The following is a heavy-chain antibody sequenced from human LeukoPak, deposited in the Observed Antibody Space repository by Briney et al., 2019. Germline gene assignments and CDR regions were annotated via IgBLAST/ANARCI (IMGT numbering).Heavy chain of an antibody. CDR2: INPSGGST. V-gene: IGHV1-46*01. CDR1: GYTFTNYY. CDR3: ARDSTVTTFRGCVDP. D-gene: IGHD4-17*01. J-gene: IGHJ5*02. Sequence: ASVKVSCKASGYTFTNYYVHWVRQAPGQGLEWMGVINPSGGSTNYAQRFQGRVTMTRDTSMSTVYMELSSLRSEDTAVYYCARDSTVTTFRGCVDPWGQGTLVTVSS.